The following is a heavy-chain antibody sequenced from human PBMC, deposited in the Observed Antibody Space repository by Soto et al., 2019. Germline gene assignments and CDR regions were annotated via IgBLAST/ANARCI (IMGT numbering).Heavy chain of an antibody. D-gene: IGHD6-13*01. CDR2: ISAGNGQT. J-gene: IGHJ6*02. Sequence: GASVKVSCKASGYSFTNHGIHWVRQAPGQRPEWMGWISAGNGQTKYSQRFQGRVTITRDTSATTAHMDLRSLTSEVTGVYYCARGSSSWENYYFYGLDVWGPGTTGTVSS. V-gene: IGHV1-3*01. CDR3: ARGSSSWENYYFYGLDV. CDR1: GYSFTNHG.